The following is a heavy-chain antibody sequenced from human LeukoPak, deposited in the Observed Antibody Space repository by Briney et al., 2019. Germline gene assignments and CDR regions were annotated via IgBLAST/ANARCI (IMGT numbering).Heavy chain of an antibody. CDR3: TRDYYNMDV. V-gene: IGHV3-49*04. Sequence: GGSLRLACTASGFTFGDYAMSWVRQAPGKGLEWVGLTRTKAYGGTTEYAASVKGRFTISRDDSKSIAYLQMNSLKTEDTAGYYCTRDYYNMDVWGKGTTVTISS. CDR2: TRTKAYGGTT. J-gene: IGHJ6*03. CDR1: GFTFGDYA.